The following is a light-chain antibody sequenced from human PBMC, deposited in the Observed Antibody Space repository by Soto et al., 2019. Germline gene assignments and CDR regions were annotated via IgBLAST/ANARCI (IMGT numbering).Light chain of an antibody. CDR1: QSISSW. CDR3: QQYNRYST. V-gene: IGKV1-5*03. J-gene: IGKJ4*01. CDR2: KAS. Sequence: DLQMTQSPATLSAFEGDRVTITCRASQSISSWLAWYQQKPGKAPKLLIYKASNLASGVPSRFSGSGSGTEFTLTISSLQPDDFATYYCQQYNRYSTFGGGTKVEI.